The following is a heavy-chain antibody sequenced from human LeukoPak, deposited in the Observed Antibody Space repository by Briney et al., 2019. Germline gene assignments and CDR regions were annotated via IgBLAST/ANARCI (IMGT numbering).Heavy chain of an antibody. D-gene: IGHD2-15*01. V-gene: IGHV1-18*01. Sequence: VKXSCKASXXTXXSXXISWVRQAPGQGLEWMGXISAYSGDTNYAQKFQGRATMTTDTSTSTAYMELRSLSSDDTAVYYCGRGPKAGGPHHDMDVWGRGTTVTVSS. CDR3: GRGPKAGGPHHDMDV. J-gene: IGHJ6*02. CDR1: XXTXXSXX. CDR2: ISAYSGDT.